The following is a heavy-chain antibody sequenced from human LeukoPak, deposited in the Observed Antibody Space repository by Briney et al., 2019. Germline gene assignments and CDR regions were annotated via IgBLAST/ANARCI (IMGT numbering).Heavy chain of an antibody. J-gene: IGHJ5*02. CDR2: ISSSSSYI. CDR3: ARLRITMVRGVNNRDNWFDP. V-gene: IGHV3-21*01. Sequence: GGSLRLSCAASGFTFSSYSMNWVRQAPGKGLEWVSSISSSSSYIYYADSVKGRFTISRDNAKNSLYLQMNSLRAEDTAVYYCARLRITMVRGVNNRDNWFDPWGQGTLVTVSS. D-gene: IGHD3-10*01. CDR1: GFTFSSYS.